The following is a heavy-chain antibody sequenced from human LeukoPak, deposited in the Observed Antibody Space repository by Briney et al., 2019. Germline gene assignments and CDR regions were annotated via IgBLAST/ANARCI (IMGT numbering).Heavy chain of an antibody. CDR1: GYTFTGYY. J-gene: IGHJ5*02. CDR2: INPNSGGT. CDR3: ARTAVRITIFGVVPNWFDP. V-gene: IGHV1-2*06. Sequence: ASVKVSCKAPGYTFTGYYMHWVRQAPGQGLEWMGRINPNSGGTNYAQKFQGRVTMTRDTSISTAYMELSRLRSDDTAVYYCARTAVRITIFGVVPNWFDPWGQGTLVTVSS. D-gene: IGHD3-3*01.